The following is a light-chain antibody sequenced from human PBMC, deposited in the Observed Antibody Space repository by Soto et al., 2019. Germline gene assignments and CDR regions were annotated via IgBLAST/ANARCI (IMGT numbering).Light chain of an antibody. V-gene: IGKV1-5*01. CDR2: DAS. CDR3: QQYNSDYWYT. CDR1: QSISSW. Sequence: DIQMTQSPSTLSASVGDRVTITCRASQSISSWLAWYQQKPGKAPKLLIYDASSLESGVPTRFSGSVSATEFALTISGLQPDDFATYCCQQYNSDYWYTFGQGTKLEIK. J-gene: IGKJ2*01.